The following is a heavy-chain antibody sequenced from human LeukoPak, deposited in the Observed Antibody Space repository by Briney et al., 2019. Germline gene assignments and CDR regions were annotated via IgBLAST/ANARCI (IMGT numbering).Heavy chain of an antibody. CDR1: GGSISSYY. CDR2: IYYSGST. V-gene: IGHV4-59*12. J-gene: IGHJ4*02. CDR3: ARGRDWDIVVVQAAHEFDY. D-gene: IGHD2-2*01. Sequence: PSETLSLTCTVSGGSISSYYWSWIRQPPVKGLEWIGYIYYSGSTNYNPSLKSRVTISVDTSKNQFSLKLSSVTAADTAVYYCARGRDWDIVVVQAAHEFDYWGQGTLVTVSS.